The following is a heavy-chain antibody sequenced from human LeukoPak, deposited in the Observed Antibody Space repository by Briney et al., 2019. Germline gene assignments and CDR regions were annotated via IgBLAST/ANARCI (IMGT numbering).Heavy chain of an antibody. CDR1: GYTFTGYY. D-gene: IGHD6-13*01. J-gene: IGHJ6*02. V-gene: IGHV1-2*04. CDR3: AGGSWYDYYGMDV. Sequence: ASVKVSCKASGYTFTGYYMHWLRQAPGQGLEWMGWINPNSGGTNYAQKFQGWVTMTRDTSISTAYMELSRLRSDDTAVYYCAGGSWYDYYGMDVWGQGTTVTVSS. CDR2: INPNSGGT.